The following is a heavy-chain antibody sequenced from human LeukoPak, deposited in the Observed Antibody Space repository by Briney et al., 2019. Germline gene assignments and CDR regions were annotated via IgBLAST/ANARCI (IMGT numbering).Heavy chain of an antibody. CDR2: IYYSGST. Sequence: SGTLSLTCTVSGGSISSYYWSWIRQPPGKGLEWIGYIYYSGSTNYNPSLKSRVTISVDTSKNQFSLKLSSVTAADTAVYYCAKGEVPYSSGWCYFDYWGQGTLVTVSS. J-gene: IGHJ4*02. V-gene: IGHV4-59*08. CDR3: AKGEVPYSSGWCYFDY. D-gene: IGHD6-19*01. CDR1: GGSISSYY.